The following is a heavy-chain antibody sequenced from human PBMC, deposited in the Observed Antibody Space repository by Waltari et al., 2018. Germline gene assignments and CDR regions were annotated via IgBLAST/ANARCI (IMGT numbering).Heavy chain of an antibody. CDR3: ATWFRGVENF. J-gene: IGHJ4*02. Sequence: EVQLVESGGGLVQPGGSLRLLCAASGFTLSDHYMDWVRQAPGKGLECVGRSKNKEHSYTTDYAASVKGRFTISRDDSKNSLYLQMDSLKAEDTAVYYCATWFRGVENFWGQGTRVTVSS. D-gene: IGHD3-10*01. V-gene: IGHV3-72*01. CDR2: SKNKEHSYTT. CDR1: GFTLSDHY.